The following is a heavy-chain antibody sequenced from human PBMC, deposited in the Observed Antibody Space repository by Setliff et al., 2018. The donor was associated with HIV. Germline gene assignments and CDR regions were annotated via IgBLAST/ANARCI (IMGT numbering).Heavy chain of an antibody. CDR1: GFTFSDYW. CDR3: ARDTCDTPSCYAGPRFVY. J-gene: IGHJ4*02. D-gene: IGHD2-2*01. V-gene: IGHV3-7*01. Sequence: PGGSLRLSCAASGFTFSDYWMSWVRQAPGKGLEWGANIKQDGTDKYYVDSVRGRFTISRDNARNSLFLQMNSLRVEDTAVYYCARDTCDTPSCYAGPRFVYWGQGNLVTVSS. CDR2: IKQDGTDK.